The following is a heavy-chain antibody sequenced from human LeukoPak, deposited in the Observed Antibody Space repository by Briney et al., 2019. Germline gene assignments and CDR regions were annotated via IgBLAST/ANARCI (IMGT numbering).Heavy chain of an antibody. Sequence: GGSLRLSGAASRFIFSSYRMKWVPQAPGKGREWGSYISSTSSYIDYADSGKGRFTSSRDNAKNSLYVQMNSLRAEDTAVYYCATTGYTYGSSLDYWGQGTLVTVSS. D-gene: IGHD5-18*01. V-gene: IGHV3-21*01. CDR2: ISSTSSYI. CDR3: ATTGYTYGSSLDY. J-gene: IGHJ4*02. CDR1: RFIFSSYR.